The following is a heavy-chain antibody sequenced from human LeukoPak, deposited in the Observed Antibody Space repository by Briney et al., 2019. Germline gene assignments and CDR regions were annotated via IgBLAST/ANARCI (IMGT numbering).Heavy chain of an antibody. D-gene: IGHD1-7*01. CDR1: GFTFSYYW. CDR3: ARDFSVAGTSHFDY. J-gene: IGHJ4*02. V-gene: IGHV3-74*01. CDR2: ISGDGSGI. Sequence: GGSLRLSCAASGFTFSYYWLYWVRQAPGKGLVWVSRISGDGSGISYADSVKGRLTISRDNAKNTLYLQMNSLRAEDTAVYYCARDFSVAGTSHFDYWGQGTLVTVSS.